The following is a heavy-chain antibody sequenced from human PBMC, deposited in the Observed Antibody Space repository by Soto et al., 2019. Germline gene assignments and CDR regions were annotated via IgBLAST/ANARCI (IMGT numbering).Heavy chain of an antibody. CDR1: GFTFSGFS. J-gene: IGHJ6*01. D-gene: IGHD2-15*01. V-gene: IGHV3-48*02. CDR2: ISSSSTTI. Sequence: EVQLVASGGGLVQPGGSLRLSCAASGFTFSGFSMNWVRQAPGKGLEWVSYISSSSTTIYYADSVKGRFTISRDNAKNSLHLQMNSLREEYTAVYYCARDIGSSGGSCYDYGMEVWGQGTTVTVSS. CDR3: ARDIGSSGGSCYDYGMEV.